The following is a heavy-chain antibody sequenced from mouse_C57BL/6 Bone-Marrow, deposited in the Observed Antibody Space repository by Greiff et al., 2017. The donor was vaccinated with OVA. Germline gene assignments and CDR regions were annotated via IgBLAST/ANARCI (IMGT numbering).Heavy chain of an antibody. D-gene: IGHD2-5*01. CDR2: ISYDGSN. Sequence: VQLKESGPGLVKPSQSLSLTCSVTGYSITSGYYWNWIRQFPGNKLEWMGYISYDGSNNYNPSLKNRISITRDTSKNQFFLKLNSVTTEDTATYYCARGHSNFHWYFDVWGTGTTVTVSS. J-gene: IGHJ1*03. V-gene: IGHV3-6*01. CDR1: GYSITSGYY. CDR3: ARGHSNFHWYFDV.